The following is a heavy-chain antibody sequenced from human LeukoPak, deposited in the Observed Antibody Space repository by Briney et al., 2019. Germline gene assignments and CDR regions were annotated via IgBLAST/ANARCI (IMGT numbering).Heavy chain of an antibody. V-gene: IGHV3-74*01. CDR2: IKDDASHT. D-gene: IGHD6-25*01. Sequence: PGGSLRLSCAASGFTFSSHWMHWVRQAPGKGLVWVSRIKDDASHTNYADSVKGRFTISRDNAKNTLSLQMNSLRAEDTAVYYCARGSGIITGIDEWGQGTLVTVSS. J-gene: IGHJ4*02. CDR3: ARGSGIITGIDE. CDR1: GFTFSSHW.